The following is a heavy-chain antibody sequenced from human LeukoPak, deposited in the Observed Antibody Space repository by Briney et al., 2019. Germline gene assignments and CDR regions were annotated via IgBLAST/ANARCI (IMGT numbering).Heavy chain of an antibody. Sequence: ASLKVSCNISGYTLTDFSMHWVRQVPGKGLEWMGGFNREDDEAIYAPHFQGRVTVTEDTSTDTAYMELSSLRSEDTAVYYCATLDSYYDNSGRPLVPDWGQGTLVTVSS. CDR2: FNREDDEA. D-gene: IGHD3-22*01. CDR1: GYTLTDFS. CDR3: ATLDSYYDNSGRPLVPD. V-gene: IGHV1-24*01. J-gene: IGHJ4*02.